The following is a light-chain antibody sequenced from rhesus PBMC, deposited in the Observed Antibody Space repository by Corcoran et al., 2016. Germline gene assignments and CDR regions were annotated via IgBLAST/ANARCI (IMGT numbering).Light chain of an antibody. J-gene: IGKJ1*01. CDR2: KAS. V-gene: IGKV1-21*01. CDR1: QGISIW. Sequence: DIQMTQSPSSLSASVGDRVTITCRASQGISIWLAWYQQTPGKAPKLLIYKASTLQSGVPSRFGGSGSGTDFTLTIRSLQPEDFATYYCQQHDSAPRTFGQGTKVEIK. CDR3: QQHDSAPRT.